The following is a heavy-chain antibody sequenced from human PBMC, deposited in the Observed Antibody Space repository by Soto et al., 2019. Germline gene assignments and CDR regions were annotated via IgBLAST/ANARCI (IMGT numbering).Heavy chain of an antibody. CDR3: ASPIIVVVPAATDY. J-gene: IGHJ4*02. CDR2: INHSGST. Sequence: SETLSLTCAVYGGSFSGYYWSWIRQPPGKGLEWIGEINHSGSTNYNPSLKSRVTISVDTSKNQFSLKLSSVTAADTAVYYCASPIIVVVPAATDYWGQGTLVTVSS. D-gene: IGHD2-2*01. CDR1: GGSFSGYY. V-gene: IGHV4-34*01.